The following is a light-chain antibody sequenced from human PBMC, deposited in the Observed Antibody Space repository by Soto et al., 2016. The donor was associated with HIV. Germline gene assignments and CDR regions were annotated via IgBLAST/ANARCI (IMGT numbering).Light chain of an antibody. V-gene: IGKV1-5*03. J-gene: IGKJ5*01. CDR2: MAS. CDR1: QSINDW. Sequence: DIQMTQSPSTLSASVGDRVTITCRASQSINDWLAWYQQKPGKAPKLLIYMASTLESGVPSRFSGSGSGTEFTLTISSLQPEDFATYYCQRLNSYPITFGQGTRLEIK. CDR3: QRLNSYPIT.